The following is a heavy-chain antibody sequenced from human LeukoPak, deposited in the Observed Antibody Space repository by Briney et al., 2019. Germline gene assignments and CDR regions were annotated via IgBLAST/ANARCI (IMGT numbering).Heavy chain of an antibody. J-gene: IGHJ4*02. V-gene: IGHV4-39*07. CDR2: IYYSGST. CDR1: GGSISSSSYY. Sequence: SETLSLTCTVSGGSISSSSYYWGWIRQPPGKGLEWIGSIYYSGSTYYNPSLKSRVTISVDTSKNQFSLKLSSVTAADTAVYYCARDSSDSSGYYYGSRQGEFDYWGQGTLVTVSS. CDR3: ARDSSDSSGYYYGSRQGEFDY. D-gene: IGHD3-22*01.